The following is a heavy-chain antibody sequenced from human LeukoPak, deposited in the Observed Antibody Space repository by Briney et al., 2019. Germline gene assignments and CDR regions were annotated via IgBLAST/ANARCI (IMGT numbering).Heavy chain of an antibody. V-gene: IGHV4-38-2*02. CDR1: GYSISSGYY. J-gene: IGHJ4*02. Sequence: PSETLSLTCTVSGYSISSGYYWGWIRQPPGKGLEWIGSIYHSGSTYYNPSLKSRVTTSVDTSKNQFSLKLSSVTAADTAVYYCARGGSSGYYDSTYYFDYWGQGTLVTVSS. D-gene: IGHD3-22*01. CDR3: ARGGSSGYYDSTYYFDY. CDR2: IYHSGST.